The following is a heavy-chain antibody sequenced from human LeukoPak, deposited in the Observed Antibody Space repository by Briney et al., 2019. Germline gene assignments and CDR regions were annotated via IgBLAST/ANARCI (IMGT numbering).Heavy chain of an antibody. CDR3: AIIAAAGSWVFDY. V-gene: IGHV5-51*01. J-gene: IGHJ4*02. CDR1: GYSFTSYW. Sequence: GESLKISCKGSGYSFTSYWIGWVRQMPGKGLEWMGIIYPGDSDTRYSPSFQGQVTISADKSISTAYLQWSSLKASDTAMYHCAIIAAAGSWVFDYWGQGTLVTVSS. D-gene: IGHD6-13*01. CDR2: IYPGDSDT.